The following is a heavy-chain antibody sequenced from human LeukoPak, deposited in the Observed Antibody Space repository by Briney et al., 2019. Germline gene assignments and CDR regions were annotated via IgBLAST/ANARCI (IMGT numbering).Heavy chain of an antibody. J-gene: IGHJ6*03. CDR1: GGSISSGSYY. V-gene: IGHV4-61*02. CDR2: IYTSGST. Sequence: SETLSLTCTVSGGSISSGSYYWSWIRQPAGKGLEWIGRIYTSGSTNYNPSLKSRVTISVDTSKNQFSLKLSSVTAADTAVYYCARENYYDSSGNGYYCYYYMDVWGKGTTVTISS. CDR3: ARENYYDSSGNGYYCYYYMDV. D-gene: IGHD3-22*01.